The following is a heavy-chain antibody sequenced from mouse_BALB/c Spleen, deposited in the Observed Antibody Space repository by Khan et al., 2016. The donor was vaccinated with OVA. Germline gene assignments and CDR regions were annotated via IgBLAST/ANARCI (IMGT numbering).Heavy chain of an antibody. D-gene: IGHD2-1*01. CDR1: GYTFTNYG. CDR2: INTYTGEP. J-gene: IGHJ3*01. CDR3: ARSNGNYWFAY. V-gene: IGHV9-3-1*01. Sequence: QIQLVQSGPELKKPGETVKISCKASGYTFTNYGMNWVKQAPGKGLKWMGWINTYTGEPTYADDFKGRFAFSLETSASTAYLQINNLKKEDTATXFCARSNGNYWFAYWGQGTLVTVSA.